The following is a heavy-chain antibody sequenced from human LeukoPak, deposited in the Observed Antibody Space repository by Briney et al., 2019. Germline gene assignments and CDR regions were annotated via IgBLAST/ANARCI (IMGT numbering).Heavy chain of an antibody. CDR3: ARAARGDYYDSSGPAWFDP. J-gene: IGHJ5*02. CDR1: GGSIINSGLY. CDR2: IYHSTNT. V-gene: IGHV4-30-2*06. Sequence: SETLSLTCTVSGGSIINSGLYWSWIRQSPGKGLEWIGYIYHSTNTYYNPSLKSRVTMSVDSSKNQFSLRLTSVTAADTAVYYCARAARGDYYDSSGPAWFDPWGQGTLVTVSS. D-gene: IGHD3-22*01.